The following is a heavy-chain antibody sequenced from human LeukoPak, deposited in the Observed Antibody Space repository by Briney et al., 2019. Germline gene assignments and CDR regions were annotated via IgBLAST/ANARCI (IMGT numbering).Heavy chain of an antibody. Sequence: PSETPSLTCTVSGGSISSGDYYWSWIRQPPGKGLEWIGYIYYSGSTYYNPSLKSRVTISVDTSKNQFSLKLSSVTAADTAVYYCASGYGDYVYLDYWGQGTLVTVSS. CDR2: IYYSGST. V-gene: IGHV4-30-4*01. CDR3: ASGYGDYVYLDY. CDR1: GGSISSGDYY. D-gene: IGHD4-17*01. J-gene: IGHJ4*02.